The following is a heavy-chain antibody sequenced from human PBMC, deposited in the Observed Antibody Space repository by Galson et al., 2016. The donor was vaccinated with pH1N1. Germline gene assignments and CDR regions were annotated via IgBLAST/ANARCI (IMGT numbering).Heavy chain of an antibody. CDR2: IYWDDDK. Sequence: PALVKPTQTLTLTCNFSGFSVSSSGMGVGWIRQPPGKALEWLVVIYWDDDKRYSPSLKSRLTITKDTSKNQVVLKMTNMDPADTATYYCAHREVMITNAFDFWGQGTMVTVSS. J-gene: IGHJ3*01. CDR3: AHREVMITNAFDF. CDR1: GFSVSSSGMG. D-gene: IGHD3-16*01. V-gene: IGHV2-5*02.